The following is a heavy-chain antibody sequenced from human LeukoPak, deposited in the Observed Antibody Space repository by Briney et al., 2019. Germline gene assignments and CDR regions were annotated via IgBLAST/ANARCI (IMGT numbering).Heavy chain of an antibody. D-gene: IGHD6-6*01. CDR1: GGSISTDGYY. J-gene: IGHJ4*02. Sequence: SQTLSLTCTVSGGSISTDGYYWSWIRQPPGKGLEWIGFIYHSGSTYYNPSLKSRVTISVDRSKNQFSLKLSSVTAADTAVYYCARALYSSSSYLDYWGQGTLVTVSS. CDR3: ARALYSSSSYLDY. V-gene: IGHV4-30-2*01. CDR2: IYHSGST.